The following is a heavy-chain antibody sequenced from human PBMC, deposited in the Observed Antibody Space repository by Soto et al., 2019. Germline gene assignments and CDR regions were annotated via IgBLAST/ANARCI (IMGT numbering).Heavy chain of an antibody. CDR3: AEDPSPRPIRAVTPGWFDP. D-gene: IGHD4-4*01. Sequence: ANLQESGPGLVKPSETLSLTCTVSGDSLPDGGYYWARIRQRPGKGLGWMGYIYFTGKTNYNPSLKTGLTMSVDRSRGQLYLRLTAVTAAETAVYFWAEDPSPRPIRAVTPGWFDPWGQGISVNVSS. J-gene: IGHJ5*02. CDR1: GDSLPDGGYY. V-gene: IGHV4-31*03. CDR2: IYFTGKT.